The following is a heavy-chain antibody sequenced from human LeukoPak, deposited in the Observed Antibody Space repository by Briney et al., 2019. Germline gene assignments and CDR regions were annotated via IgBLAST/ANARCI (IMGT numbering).Heavy chain of an antibody. J-gene: IGHJ4*02. CDR3: ARDSNLEYSSSRGLGR. Sequence: SETPSLTCTVSGGSISSYWSWIRQPAGKGLEWIGRIYASGSTYYNPSLKSRVTMSVDTSKNQFSLRLTTVTAADTAVYYCARDSNLEYSSSRGLGRWGQGTLVTVSS. CDR2: IYASGST. D-gene: IGHD6-6*01. CDR1: GGSISSY. V-gene: IGHV4-4*07.